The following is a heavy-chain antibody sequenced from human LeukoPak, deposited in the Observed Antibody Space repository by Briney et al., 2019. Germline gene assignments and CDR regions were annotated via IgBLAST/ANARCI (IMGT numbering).Heavy chain of an antibody. Sequence: ASVKVSCKASGYTFTGYYMHWVRQAPGQGLEWMGWINPNSGGTNYAQKFQGRVTMTRDTSISTAYMELSRLRSDDTAVYYCARDTEGAAAGTAPDYWGQGTLVTVSS. J-gene: IGHJ4*02. CDR2: INPNSGGT. CDR3: ARDTEGAAAGTAPDY. CDR1: GYTFTGYY. D-gene: IGHD6-13*01. V-gene: IGHV1-2*02.